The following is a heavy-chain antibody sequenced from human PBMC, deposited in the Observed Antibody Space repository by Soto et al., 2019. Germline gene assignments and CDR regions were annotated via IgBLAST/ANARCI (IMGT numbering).Heavy chain of an antibody. Sequence: PSETLSLTCAVSGGSISSGGYSWSWIRQPPGKGLEWIGYIYHSGSTYYNPSLKSRVTISVDRSKNQFSLKLSSVTAADTAVYYCAREQNYYFDYWGQGTLVTVSS. CDR2: IYHSGST. CDR1: GGSISSGGYS. V-gene: IGHV4-30-2*01. CDR3: AREQNYYFDY. J-gene: IGHJ4*02.